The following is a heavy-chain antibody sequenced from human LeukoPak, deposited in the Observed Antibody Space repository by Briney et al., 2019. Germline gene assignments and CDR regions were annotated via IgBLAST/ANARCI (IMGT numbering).Heavy chain of an antibody. V-gene: IGHV4-39*01. J-gene: IGHJ4*02. D-gene: IGHD4-17*01. CDR1: GDSFSSSSHY. Sequence: SETLSLTCTVSGDSFSSSSHYWGWLRQPPGRGLEWIGSIRNSGNTYYSPSLKSRVTISVDTSKNQFSLKLSSVTAADTAVYYCARHVYGEYGPGDYWGQGILVTDSS. CDR3: ARHVYGEYGPGDY. CDR2: IRNSGNT.